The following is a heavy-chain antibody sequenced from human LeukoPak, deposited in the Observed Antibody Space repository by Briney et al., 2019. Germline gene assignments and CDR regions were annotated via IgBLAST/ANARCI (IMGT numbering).Heavy chain of an antibody. CDR3: ARISRTYGSVSYIDDAFDI. Sequence: GRSLRLSCAASGFTFSSYGMHWVRQAPGKGLEWVAVIWYDGSNKYYADSVKGRFTISRVNSKNTLYLQMNSLRAEDTAVYYCARISRTYGSVSYIDDAFDIWGQGTMVTVSS. D-gene: IGHD3-10*01. V-gene: IGHV3-33*01. CDR2: IWYDGSNK. J-gene: IGHJ3*02. CDR1: GFTFSSYG.